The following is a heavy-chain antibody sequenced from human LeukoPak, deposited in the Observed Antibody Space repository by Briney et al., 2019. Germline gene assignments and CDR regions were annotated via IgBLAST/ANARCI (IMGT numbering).Heavy chain of an antibody. Sequence: GGSLRLSCAASGFTFSSYSMNWVRQAPGKGLEWVSSISSSSSYIYYADSVKGRFTISRDNAKNSLYLQMNSLSAEDTAVYYCARGPPYYDILTGYYDRGMDVWGKGTTVTVSS. V-gene: IGHV3-21*01. CDR3: ARGPPYYDILTGYYDRGMDV. J-gene: IGHJ6*04. D-gene: IGHD3-9*01. CDR1: GFTFSSYS. CDR2: ISSSSSYI.